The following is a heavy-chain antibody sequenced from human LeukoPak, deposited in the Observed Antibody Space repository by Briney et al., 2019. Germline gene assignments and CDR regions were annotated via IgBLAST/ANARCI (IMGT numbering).Heavy chain of an antibody. CDR3: ARDGRPLDY. Sequence: GGSPKLSCAASGFTFSSYAMSWVRQAPGKGLEWVANIKQDGGEKYYVDSVKGRFTISRDNAKNSLYLQMNSLRVEDTAVYYCARDGRPLDYWGQGTLVTVSS. CDR1: GFTFSSYA. V-gene: IGHV3-7*03. J-gene: IGHJ4*02. CDR2: IKQDGGEK.